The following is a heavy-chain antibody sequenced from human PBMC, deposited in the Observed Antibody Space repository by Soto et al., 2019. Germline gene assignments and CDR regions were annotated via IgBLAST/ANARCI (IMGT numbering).Heavy chain of an antibody. CDR2: ISHSGST. V-gene: IGHV4-59*01. Sequence: SETLSLTCTVSGGSIRSDYWSWIRQPPGKGLEWIGHISHSGSTNYNPSLNSRVTISIDTSKNQFSLKLSSGAAADTAVYYCARANVGDFWSGLNYYHYYQMDVWSQRTTVTGSS. CDR3: ARANVGDFWSGLNYYHYYQMDV. CDR1: GGSIRSDY. J-gene: IGHJ6*02. D-gene: IGHD3-3*01.